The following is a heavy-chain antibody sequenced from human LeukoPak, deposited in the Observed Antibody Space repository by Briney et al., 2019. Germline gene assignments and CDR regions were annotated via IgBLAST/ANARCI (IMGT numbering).Heavy chain of an antibody. J-gene: IGHJ4*02. V-gene: IGHV3-30*02. CDR3: ARDLREVVRDV. Sequence: PGGSLRLSCAASGFTFNTYGLHWVRQAPGKGLEWVAFIRYNGNDNYYTDSVKGRFTISRDNAKNSLSLQMNSMRAEDTAVYYCARDLREVVRDVWGQGTLVTVSS. CDR2: IRYNGNDN. CDR1: GFTFNTYG. D-gene: IGHD2-15*01.